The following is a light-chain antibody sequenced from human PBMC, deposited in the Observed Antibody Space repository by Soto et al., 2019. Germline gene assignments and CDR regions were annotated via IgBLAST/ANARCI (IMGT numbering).Light chain of an antibody. CDR3: CSYAGSYTWV. CDR2: DVT. J-gene: IGLJ2*01. Sequence: QSALTQPRSMSGSPGQSVTISCTGASSDVGGYNYVSWYQHHPGKAPKVMIYDVTKRPSGVPDRFSGSKSGNTASLTISGLQAEDEADYYCCSYAGSYTWVFGGGTKLTVL. CDR1: SSDVGGYNY. V-gene: IGLV2-11*01.